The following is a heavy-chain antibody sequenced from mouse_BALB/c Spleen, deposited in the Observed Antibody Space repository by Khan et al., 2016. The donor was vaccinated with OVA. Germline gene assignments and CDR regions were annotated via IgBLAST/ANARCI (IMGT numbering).Heavy chain of an antibody. CDR2: IDPENGDT. J-gene: IGHJ3*01. CDR3: HAANLSLCFAS. Sequence: VQLKQSGAGFVRSGASVKLSCTTSGFNIKDYYMHWVKQRPKRGLEWIGCIDPENGDTEYAPKFKGKATMTADTSSNSAYLYLSSLTSEDTAVYYCHAANLSLCFASWGQGTMVTVSA. CDR1: GFNIKDYY. V-gene: IGHV14-4*02.